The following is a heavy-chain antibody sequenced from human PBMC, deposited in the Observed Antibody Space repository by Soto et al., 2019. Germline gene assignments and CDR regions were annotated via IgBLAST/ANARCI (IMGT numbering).Heavy chain of an antibody. D-gene: IGHD5-12*01. CDR1: GGSISSSSYY. V-gene: IGHV4-39*01. CDR2: IYYSGST. J-gene: IGHJ4*02. Sequence: QLQLQESGPGLVKPSETLSLTCTVSGGSISSSSYYWGWIRQPPGKGLEWIGSIYYSGSTYYNPSLKSRVTISVDTSKNQFSLKLSSVTAADTAVYYCARYSHYGIGGYEPTHDYWGQGTLVTVSS. CDR3: ARYSHYGIGGYEPTHDY.